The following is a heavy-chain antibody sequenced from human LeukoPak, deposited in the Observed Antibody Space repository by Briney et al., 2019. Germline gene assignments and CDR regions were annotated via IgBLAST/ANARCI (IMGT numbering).Heavy chain of an antibody. V-gene: IGHV5-51*01. Sequence: GESLKISCKGAGYSFSSYWIGWVRQMPGKGLEGLGIFYPGDSDTRYSPSFQGQVTISADKSISTASLQWSSLKASDTAMYYCARHAADRGIDYWGQGTLVPVSS. CDR1: GYSFSSYW. D-gene: IGHD3-22*01. J-gene: IGHJ4*02. CDR3: ARHAADRGIDY. CDR2: FYPGDSDT.